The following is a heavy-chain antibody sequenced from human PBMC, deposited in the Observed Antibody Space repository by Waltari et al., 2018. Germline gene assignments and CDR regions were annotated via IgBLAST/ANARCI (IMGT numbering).Heavy chain of an antibody. J-gene: IGHJ6*02. CDR1: GGTFSSYT. Sequence: QVQLVQSGAEVKKPGSSVKVSCKASGGTFSSYTISWVRQAPGQGLEWMGRIIPILGIANYAQKFQGRVTSTADKSTSTAYMELSSLRSEDTAVYYCAREDYYYYYGMDVWGQGTTVTVSS. V-gene: IGHV1-69*08. CDR3: AREDYYYYYGMDV. CDR2: IIPILGIA.